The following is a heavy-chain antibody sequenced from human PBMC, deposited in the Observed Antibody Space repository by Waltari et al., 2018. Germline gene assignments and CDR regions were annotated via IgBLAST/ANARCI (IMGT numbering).Heavy chain of an antibody. J-gene: IGHJ6*02. CDR1: GYTFTSYY. D-gene: IGHD2-21*01. V-gene: IGHV1-46*01. CDR2: SNTRGGTT. Sequence: QVQLVQSGAEVKKPGASVKVSCKASGYTFTSYYMHWVRQAPGQGLEWMGISNTRGGTTSYAQNVQCRVTMTRDTSTSTVYMELSSLRSEDTAVYYCARDTGALWMDVWGQGTTVTVSS. CDR3: ARDTGALWMDV.